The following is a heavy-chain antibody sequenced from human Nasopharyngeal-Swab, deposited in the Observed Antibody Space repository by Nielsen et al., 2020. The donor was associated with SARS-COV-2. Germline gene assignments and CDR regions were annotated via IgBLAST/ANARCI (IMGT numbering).Heavy chain of an antibody. J-gene: IGHJ4*02. V-gene: IGHV4-39*07. CDR2: IYYSGST. D-gene: IGHD6-13*01. Sequence: SETLSLTCSVSGGSISSSSYYWGWIRQTPGKGLEWIGSIYYSGSTYYNPSLKSRVTISIDTSKNHFSLKLSSVTAADTAVYYCAREGRGIAAPGLDYWGQGTLVTVSS. CDR3: AREGRGIAAPGLDY. CDR1: GGSISSSSYY.